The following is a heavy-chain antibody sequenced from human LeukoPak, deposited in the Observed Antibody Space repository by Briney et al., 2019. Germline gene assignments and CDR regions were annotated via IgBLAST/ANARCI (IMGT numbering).Heavy chain of an antibody. J-gene: IGHJ4*02. Sequence: GASVKGSCKASGYTFTGYYMHWVRQAPGQGLEWMGIINPSGGSTSYAQKFQGRVTMTRDMSTSTVYMELSSLRSEDTAVYYCARGVPDYFDYWGQGTLVTVSS. CDR1: GYTFTGYY. CDR2: INPSGGST. CDR3: ARGVPDYFDY. V-gene: IGHV1-46*01.